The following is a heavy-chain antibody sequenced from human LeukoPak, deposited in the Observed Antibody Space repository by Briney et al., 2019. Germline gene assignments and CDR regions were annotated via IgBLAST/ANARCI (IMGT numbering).Heavy chain of an antibody. D-gene: IGHD6-6*01. CDR1: GFTVSSNY. CDR3: ARDRSIASDY. J-gene: IGHJ4*02. V-gene: IGHV3-53*01. Sequence: PGGSLRLSCAASGFTVSSNYMTWVRQAPGKGLEWVSVMYSGGSTYYADSVQGRFTISRDSSKNTLYLQMNSLRAEDTAVYYCARDRSIASDYWGQGTLVTVSS. CDR2: MYSGGST.